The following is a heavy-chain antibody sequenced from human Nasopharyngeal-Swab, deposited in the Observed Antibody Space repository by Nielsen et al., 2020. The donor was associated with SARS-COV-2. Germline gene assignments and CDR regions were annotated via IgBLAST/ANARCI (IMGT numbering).Heavy chain of an antibody. Sequence: SVKVSCKASGGTFSSYAISWVRQAPGQGLEWMGRIIPILGIANYAQKFQGRVTITADKSTSTAYMELSSLRSEDTAVYYCARVAVVTARSFDYWGQGTLVTVSS. V-gene: IGHV1-69*04. J-gene: IGHJ4*02. CDR1: GGTFSSYA. CDR2: IIPILGIA. D-gene: IGHD2-21*02. CDR3: ARVAVVTARSFDY.